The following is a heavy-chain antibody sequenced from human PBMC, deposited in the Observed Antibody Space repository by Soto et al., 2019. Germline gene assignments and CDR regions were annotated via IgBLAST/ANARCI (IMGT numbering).Heavy chain of an antibody. CDR3: AKFRGPSYSYYSMDV. D-gene: IGHD3-16*01. CDR2: ISGSGRTT. Sequence: EVQLLESGGGLVQPGGSLRLSCAASGFTFGSYAMNWLRQAPGRGLECVSFISGSGRTTYYADSVKGRFTVSRDNSKNTLYLKMNSLRAEDTALSYCAKFRGPSYSYYSMDVWGKGTTVTVSS. J-gene: IGHJ6*03. CDR1: GFTFGSYA. V-gene: IGHV3-23*01.